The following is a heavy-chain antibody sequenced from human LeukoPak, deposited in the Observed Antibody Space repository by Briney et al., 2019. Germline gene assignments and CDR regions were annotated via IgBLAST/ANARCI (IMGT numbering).Heavy chain of an antibody. CDR1: GYTFTGYY. D-gene: IGHD4-23*01. J-gene: IGHJ4*02. V-gene: IGHV1-2*02. CDR3: ATVDYGGNSWGSFFDY. Sequence: ASVKVSCKASGYTFTGYYMHWVRQAPGQGLEWMGWINPNSGGTNYAQKFQGRVTITTDESTSTAYMELSSLRSEDTAVYYCATVDYGGNSWGSFFDYWGQGTLVTVSS. CDR2: INPNSGGT.